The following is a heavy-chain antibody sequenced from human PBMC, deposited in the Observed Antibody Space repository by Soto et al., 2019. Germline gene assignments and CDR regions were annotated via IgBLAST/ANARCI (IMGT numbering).Heavy chain of an antibody. V-gene: IGHV4-30-4*01. J-gene: IGHJ4*02. D-gene: IGHD6-6*01. CDR3: ARGSRYSRLAKHLHX. CDR2: IYYSGST. Sequence: SETLSLTCTVSGGSISSVDYYWNWIRQPPGKGLEWIGYIYYSGSTYYNTSLKSRVTISVDTSKNQFSLKLSSVTAAETAVYYCARGSRYSRLAKHLHXWGQGTLLTVSX. CDR1: GGSISSVDYY.